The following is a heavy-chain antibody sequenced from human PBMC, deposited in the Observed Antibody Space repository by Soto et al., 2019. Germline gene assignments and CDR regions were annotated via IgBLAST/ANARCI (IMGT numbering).Heavy chain of an antibody. J-gene: IGHJ6*02. D-gene: IGHD2-15*01. CDR2: TYYRSKWYN. V-gene: IGHV6-1*01. CDR3: VRSVVVAATDSYYYYGMDV. CDR1: GDSVSSNSAA. Sequence: PSQTLSLTCAISGDSVSSNSAAWNWIRQSPSRGLEWLGRTYYRSKWYNDYAVSVKSRITINPDTSKNQFSLQLNSVTPEDTAVYYCVRSVVVAATDSYYYYGMDVWGQGTTVTVSS.